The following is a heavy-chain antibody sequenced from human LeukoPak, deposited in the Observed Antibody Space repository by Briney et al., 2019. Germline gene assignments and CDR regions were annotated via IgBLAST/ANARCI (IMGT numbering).Heavy chain of an antibody. Sequence: SETLSLTCTVSGGSISSYYWSWIRQPPGKGLEWIGEIYYSGSTHYNPSLKSRVTISVDKSKSQVSLKLSSMTAADTAVYYCARLHGLKNYYESSGYYDYWGQGTLVTVSS. CDR1: GGSISSYY. D-gene: IGHD3-22*01. V-gene: IGHV4-59*12. J-gene: IGHJ4*02. CDR2: IYYSGST. CDR3: ARLHGLKNYYESSGYYDY.